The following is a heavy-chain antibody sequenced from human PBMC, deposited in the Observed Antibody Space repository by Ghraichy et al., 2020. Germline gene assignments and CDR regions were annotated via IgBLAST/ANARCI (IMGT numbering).Heavy chain of an antibody. V-gene: IGHV4-59*01. D-gene: IGHD1-1*01. CDR1: GGSINNYY. Sequence: SQTLSLTCTVSGGSINNYYWNWIRQPPGKGLEWIGYIFYSGSTNYNPSLKSRVTMSVDTSKNQFSLKLSSVTAADTAVYYCARAPLTPLERAFDIWGKGTMVTVSS. CDR3: ARAPLTPLERAFDI. CDR2: IFYSGST. J-gene: IGHJ3*02.